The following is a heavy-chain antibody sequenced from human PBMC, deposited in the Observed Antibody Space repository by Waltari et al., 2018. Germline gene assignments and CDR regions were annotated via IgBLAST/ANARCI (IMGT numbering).Heavy chain of an antibody. D-gene: IGHD1-26*01. CDR2: INPNSGGT. CDR1: GYTFTGYY. Sequence: QVQLVQSGAEVKKPGASVKVSCKASGYTFTGYYMHWVRQAPGQGLEWMGWINPNSGGTNYAQKFQGRVTMTRDTSISTAYMELSRLRADATDVYYCAGVEGGRWELLWDYWGQGTLVTVSS. V-gene: IGHV1-2*02. CDR3: AGVEGGRWELLWDY. J-gene: IGHJ4*02.